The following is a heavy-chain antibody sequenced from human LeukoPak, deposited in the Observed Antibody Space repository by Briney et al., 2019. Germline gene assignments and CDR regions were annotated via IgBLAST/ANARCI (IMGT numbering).Heavy chain of an antibody. J-gene: IGHJ5*02. D-gene: IGHD3-10*01. CDR1: GFTVSSYS. Sequence: GGSLRLSCAASGFTVSSYSMNWVRQAPGKGLEWGSSISSSSSYIYYADSVKGRFTISRDNAKNSLYLQMNSLRAEDTAVYYCARDGDRLLLWFGELGTAYNWFDPWGQGTLVTVSS. CDR2: ISSSSSYI. V-gene: IGHV3-21*01. CDR3: ARDGDRLLLWFGELGTAYNWFDP.